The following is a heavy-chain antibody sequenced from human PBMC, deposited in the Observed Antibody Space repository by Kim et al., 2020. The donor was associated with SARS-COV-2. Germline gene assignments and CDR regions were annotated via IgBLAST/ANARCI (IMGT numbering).Heavy chain of an antibody. V-gene: IGHV4-39*01. CDR3: ARHRVDDYVWGSYRYAYFDY. CDR1: GGSISSSSYY. J-gene: IGHJ4*02. CDR2: IYYSGST. D-gene: IGHD3-16*02. Sequence: SETLSLTCTVSGGSISSSSYYWGWIRQPPGKGLEWIGSIYYSGSTYYNPSLKSRVTISVDTSKNQFSLKLSSVTAADTAVYYCARHRVDDYVWGSYRYAYFDYWGQGTLVTVSS.